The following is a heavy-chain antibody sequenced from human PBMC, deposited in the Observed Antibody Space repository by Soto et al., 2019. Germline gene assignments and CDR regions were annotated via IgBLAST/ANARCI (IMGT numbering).Heavy chain of an antibody. J-gene: IGHJ4*02. CDR3: ARGARYCTNGVCSKYPGFDY. V-gene: IGHV4-34*01. Sequence: SETLSLTCAVYGGSFSGYYWSWIRQPPGKGLEWIGEINHSGSTNYNPSLKSRVTISVDTSKNQFSLKLSSVTAADTAVYYCARGARYCTNGVCSKYPGFDYWGQGTLVTRLL. D-gene: IGHD2-8*01. CDR2: INHSGST. CDR1: GGSFSGYY.